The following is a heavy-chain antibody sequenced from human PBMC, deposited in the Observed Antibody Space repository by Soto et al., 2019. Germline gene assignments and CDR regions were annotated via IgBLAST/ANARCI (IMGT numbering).Heavy chain of an antibody. CDR1: GGSIASGGYY. CDR2: IYYGGNT. J-gene: IGHJ4*02. Sequence: QVQLQESGPGLVKPSQTLSLTCTVSGGSIASGGYYWSWIRQDTGKGLEWIGYIYYGGNTYYNPSLKSRITISVDTSKNQFSLKLSSVTAADTAVYYCARGGLYFGDADVAPDNWSQGTLVTVSS. V-gene: IGHV4-31*03. D-gene: IGHD4-17*01. CDR3: ARGGLYFGDADVAPDN.